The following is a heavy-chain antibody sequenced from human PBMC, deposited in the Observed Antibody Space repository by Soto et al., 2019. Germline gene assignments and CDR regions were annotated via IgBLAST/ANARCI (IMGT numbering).Heavy chain of an antibody. CDR1: GFTFSSYA. CDR3: AKMFYYGSGSDYNPSLGGMEDY. J-gene: IGHJ4*02. D-gene: IGHD3-10*01. Sequence: EVQLLESGGGLVQPGGSLRLSCAASGFTFSSYAMSWVRQAPGKGLEWVSAISGSGGSTYYADSVKGRFTISRDNSKNTMYLQMNCIGAEDTAVYYCAKMFYYGSGSDYNPSLGGMEDYWGQGTLVTVSS. V-gene: IGHV3-23*01. CDR2: ISGSGGST.